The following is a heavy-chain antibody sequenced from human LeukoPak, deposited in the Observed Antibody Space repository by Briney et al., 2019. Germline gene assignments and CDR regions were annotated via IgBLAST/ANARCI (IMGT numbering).Heavy chain of an antibody. CDR3: ARDYGGHYYDSSGYYPLYYFDY. D-gene: IGHD3-22*01. J-gene: IGHJ4*02. CDR2: ISSSGGNT. V-gene: IGHV3-23*01. CDR1: GFTFSSYA. Sequence: GGSLRLSCAASGFTFSSYAMSWVRQAPGKGLEWVSAISSSGGNTYYAESVKGRFTISRDNSKNTLYLQMNSLRAEDTAVYYCARDYGGHYYDSSGYYPLYYFDYWGQGTLVTVSS.